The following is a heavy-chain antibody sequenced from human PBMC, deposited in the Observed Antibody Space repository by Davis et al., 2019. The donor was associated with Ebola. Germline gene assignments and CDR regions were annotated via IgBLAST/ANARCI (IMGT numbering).Heavy chain of an antibody. J-gene: IGHJ6*02. CDR2: IYYSWST. CDR3: ARHRYSYGYGYYYYYYGMDV. CDR1: GGSISSYY. V-gene: IGHV4-59*04. D-gene: IGHD5-18*01. Sequence: SETLSLTCTVSGGSISSYYWSWIRQPPGKGLEWIGYIYYSWSTYYNPSLKSRVTISVDTSKNQFSLKLSSVTAADTAVYYCARHRYSYGYGYYYYYYGMDVWGQGTTVTVSS.